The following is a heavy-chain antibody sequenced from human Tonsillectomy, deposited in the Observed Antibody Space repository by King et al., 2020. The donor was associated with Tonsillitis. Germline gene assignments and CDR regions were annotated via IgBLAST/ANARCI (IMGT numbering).Heavy chain of an antibody. CDR1: GYSFTSYW. D-gene: IGHD3-22*01. CDR2: IYPVDSDT. Sequence: QLVQSGAEVKKPGESLKISCKGSGYSFTSYWIGWVRQMPGKGLEWMWIIYPVDSDTRYSPSFQGQVTISADKSISTAYLQWSSLKASDTAMYYCARGEVGYYYDSSGEYYFDYWGQGTLVTVSS. V-gene: IGHV5-51*01. CDR3: ARGEVGYYYDSSGEYYFDY. J-gene: IGHJ4*02.